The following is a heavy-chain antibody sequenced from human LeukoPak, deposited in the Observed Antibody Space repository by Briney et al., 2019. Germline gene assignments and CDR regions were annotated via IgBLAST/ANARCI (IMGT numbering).Heavy chain of an antibody. D-gene: IGHD3-10*01. Sequence: SETLSLTCTVSGGSISNYYWSWIRQPPGKGLEWIAYIYYSGRTNYNPSLKSRVTISVDTSNNQFSLTLTSVTAADTAVYYCARDMGSSGGFDYWGQGTQVTVSS. V-gene: IGHV4-59*12. CDR2: IYYSGRT. J-gene: IGHJ4*02. CDR1: GGSISNYY. CDR3: ARDMGSSGGFDY.